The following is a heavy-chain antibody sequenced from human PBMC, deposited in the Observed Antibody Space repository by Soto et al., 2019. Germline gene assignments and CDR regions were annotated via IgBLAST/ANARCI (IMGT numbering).Heavy chain of an antibody. CDR1: GFTFSSYS. V-gene: IGHV3-21*01. Sequence: GGSQRLSCAASGFTFSSYSMNWVRQAPGKGLEWVSSISSSSSYIYYADSVKGRFTISRDNAKNSLYLQMNSLRAEDTAVYYCAREPNLIMVPDDDAFDIWGQGTMVTVPS. CDR2: ISSSSSYI. J-gene: IGHJ3*02. CDR3: AREPNLIMVPDDDAFDI. D-gene: IGHD3-10*01.